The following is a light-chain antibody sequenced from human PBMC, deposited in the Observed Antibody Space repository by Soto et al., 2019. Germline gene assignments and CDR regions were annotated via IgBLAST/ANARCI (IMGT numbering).Light chain of an antibody. Sequence: QSVLTQPPSASGSPGQSFTISCTGTSSDVGGYNYVSWYQQHPGKAPKLMIYEVSKRPSGVPDRFSGSKSGNTASLTVSGLPADDEADYYCSSYAGSNRVFGTGTKLTVL. CDR2: EVS. J-gene: IGLJ1*01. CDR1: SSDVGGYNY. CDR3: SSYAGSNRV. V-gene: IGLV2-8*01.